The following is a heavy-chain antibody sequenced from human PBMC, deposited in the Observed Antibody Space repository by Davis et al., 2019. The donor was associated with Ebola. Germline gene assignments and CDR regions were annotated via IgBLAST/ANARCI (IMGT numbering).Heavy chain of an antibody. CDR2: ISYDGSNK. D-gene: IGHD6-13*01. CDR1: GFTFSSYA. J-gene: IGHJ4*02. V-gene: IGHV3-30-3*01. CDR3: ARAPWQHLALDY. Sequence: PGGSLRLSCAASGFTFSSYAMHWVRQAPGKGLEWVAVISYDGSNKYYADSVKGRFTISRDNSKNTLYLQMNSLRAEDTAVYYCARAPWQHLALDYWGQGTLVTVSS.